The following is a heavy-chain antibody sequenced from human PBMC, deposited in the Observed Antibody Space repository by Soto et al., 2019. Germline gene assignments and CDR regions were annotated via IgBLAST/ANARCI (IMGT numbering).Heavy chain of an antibody. Sequence: TSETLSLTCTVSGGSISSYYWSWIRQPPGKGLEWIGYIYYSGSTNYNPSLKSRVTISVDTSKNQFSLKLSSVTAADTAVYYCARGRIQLWHFDYWGQGTLVTVSS. J-gene: IGHJ4*02. CDR1: GGSISSYY. CDR2: IYYSGST. D-gene: IGHD5-18*01. V-gene: IGHV4-59*01. CDR3: ARGRIQLWHFDY.